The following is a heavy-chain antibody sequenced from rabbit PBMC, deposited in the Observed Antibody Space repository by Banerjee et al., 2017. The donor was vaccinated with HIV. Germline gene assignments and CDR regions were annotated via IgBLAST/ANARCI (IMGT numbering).Heavy chain of an antibody. D-gene: IGHD6-1*01. CDR2: IYNGDGST. CDR3: ARDGDNGDAYEYDNFKL. CDR1: GIDFSSYYY. Sequence: QSLEESGGDLVKPGASLTLTCTASGIDFSSYYYMCWVRQAPGKGLEWIGCIYNGDGSTWYASWAKGRFTISKTSSTTVTLKMTSLTAADTATYFCARDGDNGDAYEYDNFKLWGPGTLVTVS. J-gene: IGHJ4*01. V-gene: IGHV1S40*01.